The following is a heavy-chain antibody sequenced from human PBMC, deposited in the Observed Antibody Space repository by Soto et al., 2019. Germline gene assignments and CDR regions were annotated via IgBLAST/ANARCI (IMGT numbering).Heavy chain of an antibody. V-gene: IGHV4-39*01. CDR1: GGSMSSSSYY. CDR3: ARGFDILTFGFCLDY. Sequence: LSLTCTVSGGSMSSSSYYWGWIRQPPGKGLEWIANMYFSGFYSGSTSYNPSLKSRVTISVDTSKNQFSLQVSSVTAADTAVYYCARGFDILTFGFCLDYWGQGTLVTVSS. CDR2: MYFSGFYSGST. J-gene: IGHJ4*02. D-gene: IGHD3-9*01.